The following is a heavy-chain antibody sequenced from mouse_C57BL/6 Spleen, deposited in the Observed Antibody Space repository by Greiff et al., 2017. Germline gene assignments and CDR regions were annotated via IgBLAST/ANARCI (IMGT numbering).Heavy chain of an antibody. CDR2: ISNGGGST. V-gene: IGHV5-12*01. Sequence: EVQVVESGGGLVQPGGSLKLSCAASGFTFSDYYMYWVRQTPEKRLEWVAYISNGGGSTYYPDTVKGRFTISRDNAKNTRYLQMSRLKSEDTAMYYCARSYYGSSYGAMDYWGQGTSVTVSS. J-gene: IGHJ4*01. CDR3: ARSYYGSSYGAMDY. CDR1: GFTFSDYY. D-gene: IGHD1-1*01.